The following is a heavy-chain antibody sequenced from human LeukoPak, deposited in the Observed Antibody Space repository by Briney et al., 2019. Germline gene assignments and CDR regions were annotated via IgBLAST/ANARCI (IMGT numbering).Heavy chain of an antibody. V-gene: IGHV3-23*01. Sequence: PGGSLRLSCVASGFNFNEYAMAWVRQAPGKRPQWVSSIVGSGDSSVYADSVKGRFTISRDNSKNTLYLQMSSLRAEDTAVYSCAKDRSPYYCPDYWGQGTLVTVSS. D-gene: IGHD1-26*01. CDR1: GFNFNEYA. J-gene: IGHJ4*02. CDR2: IVGSGDSS. CDR3: AKDRSPYYCPDY.